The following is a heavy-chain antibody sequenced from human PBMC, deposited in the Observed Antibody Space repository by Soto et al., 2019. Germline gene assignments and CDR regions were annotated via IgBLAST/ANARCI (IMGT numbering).Heavy chain of an antibody. D-gene: IGHD5-12*01. Sequence: QVQLVQSGAEVKKPGASVKISCKASGYTFTSYGINWLRQAPGHGLEWMGWSSANNGNTHYAQKLQGRVTMTTDTSTGTAYMELRSLRSDDTALYYCARVQSGYDFAYWGQGALVIVSS. CDR1: GYTFTSYG. CDR3: ARVQSGYDFAY. V-gene: IGHV1-18*01. CDR2: SSANNGNT. J-gene: IGHJ4*02.